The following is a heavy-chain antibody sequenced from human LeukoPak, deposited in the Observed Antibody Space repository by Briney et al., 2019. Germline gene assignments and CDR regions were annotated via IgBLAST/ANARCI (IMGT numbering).Heavy chain of an antibody. D-gene: IGHD2-2*02. CDR2: IYYSGST. CDR3: ARDHGYCSSTSCYSDAFDI. CDR1: GGSISSYY. Sequence: SETLSLTCTVSGGSISSYYWSWIRQPPGKGLEWIGYIYYSGSTNYNPSLKSRATISVDTSKNQFSLKLSSVTAADTAVYYCARDHGYCSSTSCYSDAFDIWGQGTMVTVSS. V-gene: IGHV4-59*01. J-gene: IGHJ3*02.